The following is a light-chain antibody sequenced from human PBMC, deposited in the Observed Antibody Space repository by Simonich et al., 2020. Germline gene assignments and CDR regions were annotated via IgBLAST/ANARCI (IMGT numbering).Light chain of an antibody. J-gene: IGLJ3*02. V-gene: IGLV2-14*01. Sequence: QSALTQPASVSGSPGQSITISCTGTSSDVGGYNYVSWYQQHPGKAPKLMIYDVSQRPPGVSNRFAGSNAGNTASLTISGLQAEDEADYYCSSYTSSSTLVFGGGTKLTVL. CDR3: SSYTSSSTLV. CDR2: DVS. CDR1: SSDVGGYNY.